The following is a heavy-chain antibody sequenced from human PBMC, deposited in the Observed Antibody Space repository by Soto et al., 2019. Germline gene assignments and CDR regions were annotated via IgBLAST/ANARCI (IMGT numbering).Heavy chain of an antibody. J-gene: IGHJ5*01. CDR1: GLTFNNQA. Sequence: GGSLRLSCTALGLTFNNQAMSWVRQAPGKGLEWVSTISASGATSMYADSVKGRFTIFKDNSQLYLHMNDLRVEDTAIYFCAKTEAMVAVTVKPRWFDSWGQGTLVTVSS. CDR2: ISASGATS. V-gene: IGHV3-23*01. CDR3: AKTEAMVAVTVKPRWFDS. D-gene: IGHD5-18*01.